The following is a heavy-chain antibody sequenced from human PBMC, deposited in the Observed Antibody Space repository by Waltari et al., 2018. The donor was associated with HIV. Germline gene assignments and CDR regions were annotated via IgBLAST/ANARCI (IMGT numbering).Heavy chain of an antibody. CDR3: ARAPMTTVTSRGFDI. D-gene: IGHD4-17*01. CDR2: ISVYNDNT. V-gene: IGHV1-18*01. Sequence: QVQLVQSGAVVKKPGASLKVSCKASGYSFTRYGISWVRQAPGQGLEWIGWISVYNDNTKYAQKIQDRLNMTTDSPTSTAYMELRSLRSDDTAVYYCARAPMTTVTSRGFDIWGQGTMVIVSS. J-gene: IGHJ3*02. CDR1: GYSFTRYG.